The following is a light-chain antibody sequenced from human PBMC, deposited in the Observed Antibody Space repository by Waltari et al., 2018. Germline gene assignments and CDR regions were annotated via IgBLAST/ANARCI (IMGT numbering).Light chain of an antibody. CDR1: NIGSKS. V-gene: IGLV3-21*02. Sequence: SYVLTQSPSVSVAPGQTARISCGGDNIGSKSVHWYQQKSGQAPLLVVFDNDDRPSAIPERFSGANSGNTASLTISRVEAGDEADYYCQVWDNNSDHWVFGGGTKLTVL. CDR3: QVWDNNSDHWV. J-gene: IGLJ3*02. CDR2: DND.